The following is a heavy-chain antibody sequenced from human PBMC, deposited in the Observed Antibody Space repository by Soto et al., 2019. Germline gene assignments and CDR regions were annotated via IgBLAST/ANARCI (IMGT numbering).Heavy chain of an antibody. V-gene: IGHV5-51*01. CDR1: GFTFSNHW. J-gene: IGHJ5*02. Sequence: GESLKISCKGFGFTFSNHWIAWVRHMPGRGLEWMGIIYGGDSDTRYSPSFQGQVTISADKSISTAYLQWSSLKASDTAMYYCARLTYYDFWSGSHSWFDPWGQGTLVTVS. CDR2: IYGGDSDT. CDR3: ARLTYYDFWSGSHSWFDP. D-gene: IGHD3-3*01.